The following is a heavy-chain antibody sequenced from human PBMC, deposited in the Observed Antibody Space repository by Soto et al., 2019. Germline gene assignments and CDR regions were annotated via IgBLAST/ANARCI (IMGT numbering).Heavy chain of an antibody. CDR2: ITPILGIA. D-gene: IGHD3-22*01. Sequence: QVQLVQSGAEVKKPGSSVKVSCKASGGTFSSYTISWVRQAPGQGLEWMGRITPILGIANYAQKFQGRVTITADKSTSTAYMELSSLRSEDTAVYYCARDSYYDSSGYYVWGQGTLVTVSS. CDR3: ARDSYYDSSGYYV. V-gene: IGHV1-69*08. J-gene: IGHJ4*02. CDR1: GGTFSSYT.